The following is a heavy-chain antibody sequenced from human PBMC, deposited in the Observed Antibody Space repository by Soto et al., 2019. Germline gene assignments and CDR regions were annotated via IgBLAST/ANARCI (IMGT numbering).Heavy chain of an antibody. CDR1: GFTFSSYA. CDR2: ISGSGGST. V-gene: IGHV3-23*01. Sequence: EVQLLESGGGLVQPGGSLRLSCTASGFTFSSYAMSWVRQAPGKGLEWVSAISGSGGSTYYAGSVKGRFTISRDNSKNTLYLQMDSLRAEDTAVYYCAKEDWNDHAFDIWGQGTMVTVSS. D-gene: IGHD1-1*01. CDR3: AKEDWNDHAFDI. J-gene: IGHJ3*02.